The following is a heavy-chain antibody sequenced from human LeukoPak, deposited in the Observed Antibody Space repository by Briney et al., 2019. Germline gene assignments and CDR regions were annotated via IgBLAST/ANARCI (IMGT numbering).Heavy chain of an antibody. CDR3: ASTTLTPNWFDP. J-gene: IGHJ5*02. CDR1: GYTFTGYY. Sequence: ASVKVSCKASGYTFTGYYMHWVRQAPGHGLGWMGWINPNSGVTNYAQKFQGRVTMTRDTSISTAYMELSRLRSDDTAVYYCASTTLTPNWFDPWGQGTLVTVSS. CDR2: INPNSGVT. D-gene: IGHD4-17*01. V-gene: IGHV1-2*02.